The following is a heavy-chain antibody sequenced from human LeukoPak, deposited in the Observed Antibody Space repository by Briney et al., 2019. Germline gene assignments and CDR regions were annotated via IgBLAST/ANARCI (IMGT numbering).Heavy chain of an antibody. J-gene: IGHJ4*02. CDR1: GYTFTGYY. Sequence: ASVKVSCKASGYTFTGYYMHWVRQAPGQGLGWMGWINPNSGGTNYAQKFQGRVTMTRVMSISTAYMELSRLRSDDTAVYYCARSSYYYGSGSYYNFDYWGQGTLVTVSS. CDR2: INPNSGGT. CDR3: ARSSYYYGSGSYYNFDY. D-gene: IGHD3-10*01. V-gene: IGHV1-2*02.